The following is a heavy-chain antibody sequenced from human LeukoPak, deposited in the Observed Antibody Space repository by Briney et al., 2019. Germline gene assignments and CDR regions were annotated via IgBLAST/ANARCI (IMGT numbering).Heavy chain of an antibody. D-gene: IGHD2-15*01. Sequence: GGSLRLSCAASGFTFSSYAMSWVRQAPGKGLEWVSTISGTDDLTYYADSVKGRFTISRDNSRNTLSLQISSLRAEDTALYYCTRGVYCSGGSCSLDYWGQGTLVTVSS. V-gene: IGHV3-23*01. J-gene: IGHJ4*02. CDR1: GFTFSSYA. CDR3: TRGVYCSGGSCSLDY. CDR2: ISGTDDLT.